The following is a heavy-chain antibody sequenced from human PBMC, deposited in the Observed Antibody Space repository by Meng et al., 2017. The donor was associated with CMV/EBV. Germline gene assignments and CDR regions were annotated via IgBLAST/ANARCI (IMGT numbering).Heavy chain of an antibody. V-gene: IGHV4-59*01. D-gene: IGHD3-3*01. J-gene: IGHJ2*01. CDR2: IYYSGST. Sequence: LPCTVSGGSISSYYWSWIRQPPGKGLEWIGYIYYSGSTNYNPSLKSRVTISVDTSKNQFSLKLSSVTAADTAVYYCARWRGYWYFDLWGRGTLVTVSS. CDR3: ARWRGYWYFDL. CDR1: GGSISSYY.